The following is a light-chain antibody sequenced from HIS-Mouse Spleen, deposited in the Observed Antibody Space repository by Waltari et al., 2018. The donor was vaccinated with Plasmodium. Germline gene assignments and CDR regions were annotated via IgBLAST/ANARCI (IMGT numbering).Light chain of an antibody. CDR3: QQYDNLPPLFT. CDR2: DAS. CDR1: QDIRNY. Sequence: DIQMTQSPSSLSASVGDRVTITRQASQDIRNYLTWYQQKPGKAPKRLIYDASNLETGVPSRFSGSGSGTDFTFTISSLQPEDIATYYCQQYDNLPPLFTFGPGTKVDIK. V-gene: IGKV1-33*01. J-gene: IGKJ3*01.